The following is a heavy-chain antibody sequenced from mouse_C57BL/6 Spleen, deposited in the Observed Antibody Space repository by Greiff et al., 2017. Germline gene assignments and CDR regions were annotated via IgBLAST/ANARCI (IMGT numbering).Heavy chain of an antibody. J-gene: IGHJ4*01. CDR1: GYTFTSYW. V-gene: IGHV1-74*01. D-gene: IGHD1-2*01. CDR2: IHPSDSDT. Sequence: QVQLQQPGAELVKPGASVKVSCKASGYTFTSYWMHWVKQRPGQGLEWIGRIHPSDSDTNYNQKFKGKATLTVDKSSSTAYMQICSLSSEVSAVYYCAIHYSPMDYWGQGTSVTVSS. CDR3: AIHYSPMDY.